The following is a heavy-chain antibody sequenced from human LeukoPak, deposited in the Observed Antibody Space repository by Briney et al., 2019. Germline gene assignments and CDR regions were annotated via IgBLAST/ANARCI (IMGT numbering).Heavy chain of an antibody. J-gene: IGHJ4*02. D-gene: IGHD6-19*01. CDR1: GLTFSSYA. Sequence: PGGSLRLSCAASGLTFSSYAMSWVRQAPGKGLERVSAISGSGGSTYYADSVKGRFTISRDNSKNTLYLQMNSLRAEDTAVYYCAKVRFPGYSSGWSPCDFDYWGQGTLVTVSS. CDR3: AKVRFPGYSSGWSPCDFDY. CDR2: ISGSGGST. V-gene: IGHV3-23*01.